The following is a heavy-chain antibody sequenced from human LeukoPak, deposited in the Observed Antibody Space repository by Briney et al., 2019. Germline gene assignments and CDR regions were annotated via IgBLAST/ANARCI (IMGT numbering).Heavy chain of an antibody. CDR1: GYSFTSYW. V-gene: IGHV5-51*01. CDR2: IYPGDSDT. D-gene: IGHD6-19*01. CDR3: ARSIAVAGTGYAYDAFDI. Sequence: GESLKISCKGSGYSFTSYWIGWVRQMPGKGLEWMEIIYPGDSDTRYSPSFQGQVTISADKSISTAYLQWSSLKASDTAMYYCARSIAVAGTGYAYDAFDIWGQGTMVTVSS. J-gene: IGHJ3*02.